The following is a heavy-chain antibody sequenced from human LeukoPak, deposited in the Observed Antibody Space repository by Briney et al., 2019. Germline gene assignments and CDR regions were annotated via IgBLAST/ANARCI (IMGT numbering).Heavy chain of an antibody. D-gene: IGHD3-16*02. Sequence: ASVKVSCKVSGDTFTSYGISWVRQAPGQGLEWMGWISAYNGNTNYAQKLQGRVTMTTDTSTSTAYMELRSLRSDDTAVYYSARVVMITFGGVIAKDYRGQGTLVTVS. CDR3: ARVVMITFGGVIAKDY. V-gene: IGHV1-18*01. CDR1: GDTFTSYG. CDR2: ISAYNGNT. J-gene: IGHJ4*02.